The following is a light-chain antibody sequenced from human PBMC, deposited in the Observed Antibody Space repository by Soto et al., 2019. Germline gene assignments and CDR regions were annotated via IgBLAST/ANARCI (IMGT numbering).Light chain of an antibody. CDR3: SSYTSTNTPYV. CDR2: EVT. Sequence: QSALTQPASVSGSPGQSITISCTGSSSDVGAYNFVSWYQHHPGRAPKLILYEVTTRPSGVSSRFSGSKSGNTASLTISGLQADDEATYYCSSYTSTNTPYVLGTGTKVTVL. J-gene: IGLJ1*01. V-gene: IGLV2-14*01. CDR1: SSDVGAYNF.